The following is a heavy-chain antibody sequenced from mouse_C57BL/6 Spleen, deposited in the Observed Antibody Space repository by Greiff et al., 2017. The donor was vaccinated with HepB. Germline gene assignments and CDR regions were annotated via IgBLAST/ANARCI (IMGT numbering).Heavy chain of an antibody. CDR2: IRSKSSNYAT. CDR3: VREDLLHYYGSSPYAMDY. V-gene: IGHV10-3*01. CDR1: GFTFNTYA. D-gene: IGHD1-1*01. J-gene: IGHJ4*01. Sequence: EVQLVESGGGLVQPKGSLKLSCAASGFTFNTYAMHWVRQAPGKGLEWVARIRSKSSNYATYYADSVKDRFTISRDDSQSMLYLQMNNLKTEDTAMYYCVREDLLHYYGSSPYAMDYWGQGTSVTVSS.